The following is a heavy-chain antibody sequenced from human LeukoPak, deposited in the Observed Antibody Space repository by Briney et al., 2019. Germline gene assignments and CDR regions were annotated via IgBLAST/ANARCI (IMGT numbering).Heavy chain of an antibody. CDR2: IYSGGST. D-gene: IGHD6-19*01. CDR1: AFAFSSNW. CDR3: ARDMGGSGLQNSRDY. Sequence: GGSLILSCVASAFAFSSNWMSWVRQAPGKGLEWVSVIYSGGSTYYADSVKGRFTISRDNAKNTLYLQMNSLRAEDTAVYYCARDMGGSGLQNSRDYWGQGTLVTVSS. J-gene: IGHJ4*02. V-gene: IGHV3-66*01.